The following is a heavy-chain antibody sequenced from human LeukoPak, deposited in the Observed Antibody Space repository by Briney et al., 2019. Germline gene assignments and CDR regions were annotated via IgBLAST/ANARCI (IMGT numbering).Heavy chain of an antibody. CDR2: IKKDGREK. Sequence: PGGSLTLSCAASGFTFSSYWMTWVRQAPGKGLEWVAHIKKDGREKYHEDSVKGLINLSRANAKNSLFPQTQRLRAEETAVYYCAKQNSSGSHYRWGQGTLVTVSS. V-gene: IGHV3-7*05. CDR3: AKQNSSGSHYR. D-gene: IGHD3-22*01. CDR1: GFTFSSYW. J-gene: IGHJ4*02.